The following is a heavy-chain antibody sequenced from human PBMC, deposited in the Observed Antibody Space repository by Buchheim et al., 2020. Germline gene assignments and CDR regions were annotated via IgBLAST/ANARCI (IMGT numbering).Heavy chain of an antibody. J-gene: IGHJ4*02. CDR1: GGSISSGGYY. D-gene: IGHD5-18*01. Sequence: QVQLQESGPGLVKPSQTLSLTCTVSGGSISSGGYYWSWIRQPPGKGLEWIGEINHSGSTNYNPSLKSRVTISVDTSTNQFSLKLSSVTAADTAVYYCARETRGTAMAPYYFDYWGQGTL. CDR2: INHSGST. V-gene: IGHV4-31*03. CDR3: ARETRGTAMAPYYFDY.